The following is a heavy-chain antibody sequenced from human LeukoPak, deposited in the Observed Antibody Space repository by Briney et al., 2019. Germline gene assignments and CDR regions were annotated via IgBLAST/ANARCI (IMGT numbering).Heavy chain of an antibody. CDR1: GFAFSSCG. D-gene: IGHD1-14*01. CDR2: IGPTGTDR. V-gene: IGHV3-21*01. J-gene: IGHJ4*02. Sequence: PGGSLRLSCAASGFAFSSCGFNWVRQAPGKGLEWVSSIGPTGTDRYYADSVRGRFTISRDNAKNSMYLQMDSLRDEDTAVYYCATETIGRHYDYWGQGTLLTVSS. CDR3: ATETIGRHYDY.